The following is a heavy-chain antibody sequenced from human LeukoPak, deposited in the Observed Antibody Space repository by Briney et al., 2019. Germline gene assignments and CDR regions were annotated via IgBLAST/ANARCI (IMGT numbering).Heavy chain of an antibody. Sequence: KTGGSLRLSCAASGFTFSSYSMNWVRQAPGKGLEWVSSISSSSSYIYYADSVKGRFTISRDNAKNSLYLQMNSLRAEDTAVYCCARLSDSSGEFDYWGQGTLVTVSS. CDR1: GFTFSSYS. CDR2: ISSSSSYI. V-gene: IGHV3-21*01. CDR3: ARLSDSSGEFDY. D-gene: IGHD3-22*01. J-gene: IGHJ4*02.